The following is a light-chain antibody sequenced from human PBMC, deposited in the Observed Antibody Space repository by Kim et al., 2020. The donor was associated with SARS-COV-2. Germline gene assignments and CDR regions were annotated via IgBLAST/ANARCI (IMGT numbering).Light chain of an antibody. Sequence: ASVGDRVTITCRASQSISSRLAWYQQKTGKAPKVLIYDASRLDRGVPSRFSGSGSGTEFTLTISSLQPDDFASYYCQHYNSYWSVFGGGTKVDIK. J-gene: IGKJ4*01. CDR1: QSISSR. CDR3: QHYNSYWSV. V-gene: IGKV1-5*01. CDR2: DAS.